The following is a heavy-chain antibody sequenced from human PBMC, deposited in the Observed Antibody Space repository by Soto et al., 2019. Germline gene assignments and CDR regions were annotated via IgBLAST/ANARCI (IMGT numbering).Heavy chain of an antibody. Sequence: PGGSLRLSCAASGFTFSDYYMSWIRQAPGKGLEWVSYISSSGSTIYYADSVKGRFTISRDNAKNSLYLQMNSLRAGDTAVYYCAREPPLGFQTTVTTYDYWGQGTLVTVPS. V-gene: IGHV3-11*01. J-gene: IGHJ4*02. CDR3: AREPPLGFQTTVTTYDY. CDR1: GFTFSDYY. CDR2: ISSSGSTI. D-gene: IGHD4-17*01.